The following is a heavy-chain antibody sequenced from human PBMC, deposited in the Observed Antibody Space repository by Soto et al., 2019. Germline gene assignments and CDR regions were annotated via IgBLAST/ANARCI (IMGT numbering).Heavy chain of an antibody. CDR1: GFTFSSYS. D-gene: IGHD4-4*01. Sequence: EVQLLESGGGLVKPGESLRLSCAASGFTFSSYSMNWVRQAPGKGLEWVSSISGSSVYIYYADSVKGRFTISRYNAKKSLDLQMNSLRAEDTAVYYCSQASTVTTFDYWGQGTLVNVSS. CDR3: SQASTVTTFDY. J-gene: IGHJ4*02. CDR2: ISGSSVYI. V-gene: IGHV3-21*01.